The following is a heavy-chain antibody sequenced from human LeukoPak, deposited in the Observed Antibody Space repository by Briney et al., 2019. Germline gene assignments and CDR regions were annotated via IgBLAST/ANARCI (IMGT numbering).Heavy chain of an antibody. Sequence: SETLSLTCAVYGGSFSGYYWSWIRQPPGKGLEWIGYIYYSGSTDYNPSLKSRVTISVDTSRNQFSLRLSSVTAADTAVYYCARVTGYMTEDFFDYWGQGTLVTVSS. CDR1: GGSFSGYY. J-gene: IGHJ4*02. CDR2: IYYSGST. D-gene: IGHD6-13*01. V-gene: IGHV4-59*01. CDR3: ARVTGYMTEDFFDY.